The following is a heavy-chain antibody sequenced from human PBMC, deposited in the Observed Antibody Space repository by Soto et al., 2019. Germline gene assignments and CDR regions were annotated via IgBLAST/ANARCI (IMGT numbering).Heavy chain of an antibody. CDR1: GGPLSSYA. V-gene: IGHV1-69*13. Sequence: SGKVACKASGGPLSSYAINWVRQAPGQGLEWMGGIIPIFGTANYAQKFQCRVTITADESTSTAYMELSSRRSEDTAVYYCARDLTVDYYDSSGYSTPSNWFDPCGQGTLVTVPS. CDR2: IIPIFGTA. CDR3: ARDLTVDYYDSSGYSTPSNWFDP. D-gene: IGHD3-22*01. J-gene: IGHJ5*02.